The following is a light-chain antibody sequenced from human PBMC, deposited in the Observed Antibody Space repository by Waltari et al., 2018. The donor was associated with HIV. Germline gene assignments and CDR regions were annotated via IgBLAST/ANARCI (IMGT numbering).Light chain of an antibody. CDR2: GNN. Sequence: QSVLPQPPSVSRAPGQTVTIPCHGSSSNIGTRAHFDVHWYQQLQGTAPKLLIYGNNNRPSGVPDRFSGSKSGASASLAITGLQAEDEADYYCQSYDTRLSGSVFGGGTKLTVL. CDR1: SSNIGTRAHFD. V-gene: IGLV1-40*01. J-gene: IGLJ3*02. CDR3: QSYDTRLSGSV.